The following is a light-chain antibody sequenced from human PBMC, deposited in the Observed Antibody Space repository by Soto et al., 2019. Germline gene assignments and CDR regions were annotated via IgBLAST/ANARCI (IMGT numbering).Light chain of an antibody. V-gene: IGKV2-28*01. CDR2: WGS. Sequence: DIVMTQFPFSLPVTPGEPASISCRSSQSLLHSNGYYYLEWYVPKPGQSPHLLIYWGSNRASGVPDRFSGSGSGTDFTLKISRVEAEDVGVYYCMPGLQTPLTFGEGTKVEIK. CDR1: QSLLHSNGYYY. CDR3: MPGLQTPLT. J-gene: IGKJ4*01.